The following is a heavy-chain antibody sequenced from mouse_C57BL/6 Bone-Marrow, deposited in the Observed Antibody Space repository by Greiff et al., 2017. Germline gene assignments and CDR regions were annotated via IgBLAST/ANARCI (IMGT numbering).Heavy chain of an antibody. Sequence: VQLQQSGPELARPGASVKMSCKASGYTFTSYTMNWVKQRPGTGLEWIGYINPSSGCTKYNQQFKDKATLTADKSSSTAYMQLSSLTSEDAAVYYCARGGPKGVFDYWGQGTTLTVSS. CDR3: ARGGPKGVFDY. V-gene: IGHV1-4*01. CDR2: INPSSGCT. CDR1: GYTFTSYT. J-gene: IGHJ2*01.